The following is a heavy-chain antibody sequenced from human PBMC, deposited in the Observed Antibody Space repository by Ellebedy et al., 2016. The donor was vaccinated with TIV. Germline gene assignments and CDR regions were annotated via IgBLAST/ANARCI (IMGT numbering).Heavy chain of an antibody. V-gene: IGHV3-7*01. CDR1: GFIFSSAW. CDR3: AGRHFDL. J-gene: IGHJ2*01. Sequence: GGSLRLXCAASGFIFSSAWMSWVRQGPGKGLEWVANINHHGGEKYYVDSMRGRFTISRDNTKNSLYLQMNTLRAEDTAVYFCAGRHFDLWGRGTLVTVSS. CDR2: INHHGGEK.